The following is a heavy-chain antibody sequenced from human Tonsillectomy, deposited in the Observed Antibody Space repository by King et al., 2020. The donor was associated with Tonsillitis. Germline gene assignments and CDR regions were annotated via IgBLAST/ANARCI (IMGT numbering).Heavy chain of an antibody. J-gene: IGHJ4*02. D-gene: IGHD6-19*01. V-gene: IGHV4-39*01. Sequence: QLQESGPGLVKPSETLSLTCTVSGGSISSSSYYWGWIRQPPGKGLEWIGSIYYSVSTYYNPSLKSRVTISVDTSKNQFSLKLSSLTAADTAVYYCASPSKDPAVAGGYFDYWGQGTLVTVSS. CDR3: ASPSKDPAVAGGYFDY. CDR1: GGSISSSSYY. CDR2: IYYSVST.